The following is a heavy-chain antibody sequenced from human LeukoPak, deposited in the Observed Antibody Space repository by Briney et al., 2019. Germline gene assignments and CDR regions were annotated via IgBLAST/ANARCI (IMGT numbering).Heavy chain of an antibody. CDR3: VRDSGRYSDC. V-gene: IGHV4-59*11. J-gene: IGHJ4*02. CDR2: IHYSGSP. D-gene: IGHD1-26*01. CDR1: GGSISSHY. Sequence: SETLSLTCTVSGGSISSHYWSWIRQSPGKGLEWIGYIHYSGSPNYNPSLRSRVTISLDTSKDQFSLKLSSMSAADTAVYYCVRDSGRYSDCWGQGTLVTVSS.